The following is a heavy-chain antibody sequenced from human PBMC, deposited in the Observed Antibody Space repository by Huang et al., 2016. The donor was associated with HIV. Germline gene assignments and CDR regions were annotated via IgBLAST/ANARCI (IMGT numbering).Heavy chain of an antibody. CDR3: ARLPGSITMIRGVITDPY. CDR2: IYYSGGT. J-gene: IGHJ4*02. V-gene: IGHV4-39*02. Sequence: QLQLQESGPGLVKPSETLSLTCTVSGGSIRSDNYYWGWIRQPPGKGLEWIGSIYYSGGTYYNPSLTRRVTIPVDTSKNHFSLRMRSVTAADTAVYYCARLPGSITMIRGVITDPYWGQGTLVTVSS. D-gene: IGHD3-10*01. CDR1: GGSIRSDNYY.